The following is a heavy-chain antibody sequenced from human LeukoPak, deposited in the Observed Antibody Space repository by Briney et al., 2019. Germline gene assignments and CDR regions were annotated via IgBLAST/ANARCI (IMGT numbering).Heavy chain of an antibody. CDR1: GDSISSRDYY. J-gene: IGHJ4*02. Sequence: SQTLSLTCSVSGDSISSRDYYWTWIRQHPGKAPEWVGFISYTGNTYYNPSLRSRLNISIDTSKNQFSLRLSSATAADTAVYYCCGGSGTYYNFDYWGQGTLLTVSS. CDR2: ISYTGNT. V-gene: IGHV4-31*03. CDR3: CGGSGTYYNFDY. D-gene: IGHD3-10*01.